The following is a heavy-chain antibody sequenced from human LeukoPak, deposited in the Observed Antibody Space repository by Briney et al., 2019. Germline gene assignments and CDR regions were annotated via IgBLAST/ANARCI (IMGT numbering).Heavy chain of an antibody. CDR1: GYTFISYG. V-gene: IGHV1-18*01. D-gene: IGHD4-17*01. CDR3: ARGGSTVTTFY. Sequence: ASVKVSCKASGYTFISYGISWVRQAPGQGLEWMGWISAYNGNTNYAQKLQGRVTMTTDTSTSTASMELSSLRSEDTAVYYCARGGSTVTTFYWGQGTLVTVSS. J-gene: IGHJ4*02. CDR2: ISAYNGNT.